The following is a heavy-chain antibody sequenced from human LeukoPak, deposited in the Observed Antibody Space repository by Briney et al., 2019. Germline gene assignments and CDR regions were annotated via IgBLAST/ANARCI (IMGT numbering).Heavy chain of an antibody. Sequence: ASVKVSCKASGYTFTSYDINWVRQATGQGLEWMGWMNPNSGNTGYAQKFQGRVTITRDKSTSTVYMELSRLRSEDTAVYYCARVSEETGSDYWGQGTLVTVSS. CDR2: MNPNSGNT. D-gene: IGHD3-10*01. CDR1: GYTFTSYD. CDR3: ARVSEETGSDY. V-gene: IGHV1-8*03. J-gene: IGHJ4*02.